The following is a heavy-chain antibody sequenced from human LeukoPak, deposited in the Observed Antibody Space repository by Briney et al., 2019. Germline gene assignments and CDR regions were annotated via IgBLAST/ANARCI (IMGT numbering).Heavy chain of an antibody. J-gene: IGHJ4*02. CDR2: IRYDGSSK. D-gene: IGHD1-14*01. V-gene: IGHV3-30*02. CDR1: GFTFSDDA. Sequence: GGSPRLSCASSGFTFSDDAMHWVRQAPGKGLEWVAFIRYDGSSKYSADSVKGRFTISRDNSKNTLYLQMNSLRVEDTAVYYCAKSAGSRASNWVFDHWGQGTLVTVSP. CDR3: AKSAGSRASNWVFDH.